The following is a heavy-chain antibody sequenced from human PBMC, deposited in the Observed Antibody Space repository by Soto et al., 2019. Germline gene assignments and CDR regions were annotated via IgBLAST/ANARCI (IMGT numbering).Heavy chain of an antibody. D-gene: IGHD2-8*01. Sequence: QITLKESGPTLVKPTQTLTLTCTFSGFSLSTTGVGVGWIRQPPGKALEWLASIYWDVDKRYSPSLKSRLTITKDTSKNQVALTMTNMDPVDTGTYYCVRRPPVRALGGWFDPWGQGTLVTVSS. CDR2: IYWDVDK. CDR1: GFSLSTTGVG. V-gene: IGHV2-5*02. CDR3: VRRPPVRALGGWFDP. J-gene: IGHJ5*02.